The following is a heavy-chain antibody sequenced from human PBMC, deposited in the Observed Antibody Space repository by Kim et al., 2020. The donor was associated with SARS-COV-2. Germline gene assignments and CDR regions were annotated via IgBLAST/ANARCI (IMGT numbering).Heavy chain of an antibody. CDR3: ARGERYCSSTSCYFDY. V-gene: IGHV3-21*01. CDR1: GFTFSSYS. Sequence: GGSLRLSCAASGFTFSSYSMNWVRQAPGKGLEWVSSISSSSSYIYYADSVKGRFTISRDNAKNSLYLQMNSLRAEDTAVYYCARGERYCSSTSCYFDYWGQGTLVTVSS. J-gene: IGHJ4*02. D-gene: IGHD2-2*01. CDR2: ISSSSSYI.